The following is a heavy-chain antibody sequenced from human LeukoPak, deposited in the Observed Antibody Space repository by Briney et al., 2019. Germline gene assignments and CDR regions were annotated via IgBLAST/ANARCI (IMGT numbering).Heavy chain of an antibody. CDR2: ISAYNGNT. CDR3: ARVITIFPQDAFDI. Sequence: GASVKVSCKASGYTFTSYGISWVRQAPGQGLEWMGWISAYNGNTNYAQKLQGRVTMTTDTSTSTAYMELRSLRSDDTAVYYCARVITIFPQDAFDIWGQGTMVTVSS. V-gene: IGHV1-18*01. J-gene: IGHJ3*02. CDR1: GYTFTSYG. D-gene: IGHD3-3*01.